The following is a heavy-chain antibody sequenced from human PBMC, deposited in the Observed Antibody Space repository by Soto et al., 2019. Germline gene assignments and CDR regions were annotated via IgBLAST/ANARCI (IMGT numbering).Heavy chain of an antibody. V-gene: IGHV1-18*01. CDR2: ISAYNGNT. CDR3: ARDDYGDPPDY. J-gene: IGHJ4*02. Sequence: ASVKVSCKASGYTFTTYGLCWVRQAPGQGLEWMGWISAYNGNTNYAQKLQGRVTMTTDTSTSTAYMELRSLRSDDTAVYYCARDDYGDPPDYWGQGTLVTVSS. D-gene: IGHD4-17*01. CDR1: GYTFTTYG.